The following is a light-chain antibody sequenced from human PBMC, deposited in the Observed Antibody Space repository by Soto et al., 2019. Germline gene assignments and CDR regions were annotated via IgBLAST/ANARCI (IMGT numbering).Light chain of an antibody. V-gene: IGLV2-8*01. J-gene: IGLJ3*02. CDR3: SSFASSNTGV. Sequence: QSALTQPPSASGSPGQSVTISCTGTSSDVGAYNYVSWYQQHAGKAPKLVIYEVTKRPSGVPDRFSGSKSANTASLPVSGLQAEDEGDYYCSSFASSNTGVFGGGTKRTVL. CDR2: EVT. CDR1: SSDVGAYNY.